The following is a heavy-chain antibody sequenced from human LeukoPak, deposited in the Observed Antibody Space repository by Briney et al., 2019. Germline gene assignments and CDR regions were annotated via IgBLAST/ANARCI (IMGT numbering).Heavy chain of an antibody. Sequence: PSETLSLTCTVSGGSTSSSSYYWGWIRQPPGKGLEWIGSIYYSGSTYYNPSLKSRVTISVDTSKNQSSLKLSSVTAADTAVYYCARGTTVTTLGSWGQGTLVTVSS. V-gene: IGHV4-39*01. CDR3: ARGTTVTTLGS. CDR2: IYYSGST. D-gene: IGHD4-17*01. CDR1: GGSTSSSSYY. J-gene: IGHJ5*02.